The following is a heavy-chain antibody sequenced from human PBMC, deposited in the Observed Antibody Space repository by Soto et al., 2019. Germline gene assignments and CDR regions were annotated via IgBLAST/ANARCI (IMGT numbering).Heavy chain of an antibody. CDR2: IWYDGSNK. CDR3: ARQETYYYDSSGYFWFDP. CDR1: GFTFSSYG. J-gene: IGHJ5*02. Sequence: QVRLVESGGGVVQPGRSLRLSCAASGFTFSSYGMHWVRQAPGKGLEWVAVIWYDGSNKYYADSVKGRFTISRDNSKNTLYLQMNSLRAEDTAVYYCARQETYYYDSSGYFWFDPWGQGTLVTVSS. D-gene: IGHD3-22*01. V-gene: IGHV3-33*01.